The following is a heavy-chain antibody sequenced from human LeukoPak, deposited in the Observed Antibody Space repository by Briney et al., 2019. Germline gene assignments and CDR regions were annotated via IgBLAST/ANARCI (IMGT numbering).Heavy chain of an antibody. CDR1: GFTFSSYD. CDR2: IGTAGDT. J-gene: IGHJ2*01. CDR3: ARVQGLDFRWYFDL. Sequence: GGSPRLSCAASGFTFSSYDMHWVRQATGKGLEWVSAIGTAGDTYYPGSVKGRFTISRENAKNSLCLQMNSLRAGDTAVYYCARVQGLDFRWYFDLWGRGTLVTVSS. V-gene: IGHV3-13*01.